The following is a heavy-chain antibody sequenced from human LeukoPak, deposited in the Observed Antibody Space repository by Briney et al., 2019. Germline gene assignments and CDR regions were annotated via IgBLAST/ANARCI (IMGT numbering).Heavy chain of an antibody. CDR1: GGSISSYY. V-gene: IGHV4-59*01. D-gene: IGHD6-13*01. CDR2: IHYSGST. Sequence: SETLSLTCTVSGGSISSYYWRWIRQPPGKGLEWIGYIHYSGSTKYNPSLKSRVTISVDTSKNQFSLKLSSVTAADTAVYYCASSPYSSNFNYYGMDVWGQGTTVTVSS. J-gene: IGHJ6*02. CDR3: ASSPYSSNFNYYGMDV.